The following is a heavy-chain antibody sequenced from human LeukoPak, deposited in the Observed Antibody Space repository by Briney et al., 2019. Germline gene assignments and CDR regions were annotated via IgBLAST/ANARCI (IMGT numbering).Heavy chain of an antibody. CDR2: ISSSGSTI. CDR1: GFTFSNFG. CDR3: AREDSSGWYDGFDY. J-gene: IGHJ4*02. D-gene: IGHD6-19*01. V-gene: IGHV3-48*04. Sequence: GGSLRLSCAASGFTFSNFGMSWVRQAPGKGVEGVSYISSSGSTIYYADSVKGRFTISRDNAKNSLYLQMNSLRAEDTAVYYCAREDSSGWYDGFDYWGQGTLVTVSS.